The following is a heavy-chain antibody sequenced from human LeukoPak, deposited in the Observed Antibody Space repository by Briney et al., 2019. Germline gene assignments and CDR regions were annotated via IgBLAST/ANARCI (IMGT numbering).Heavy chain of an antibody. CDR1: GGSISNYY. Sequence: PSETLSLTCTVSGGSISNYYWSWIRQPPGKGLEWIGYIYYSGSTNYNPSLKSRVTISVDTSKNQFSLKLSSVTAADTAVYYCARVGGSGSYRIIDYWGQGTLVTVSS. CDR3: ARVGGSGSYRIIDY. J-gene: IGHJ4*02. D-gene: IGHD3-10*01. CDR2: IYYSGST. V-gene: IGHV4-59*01.